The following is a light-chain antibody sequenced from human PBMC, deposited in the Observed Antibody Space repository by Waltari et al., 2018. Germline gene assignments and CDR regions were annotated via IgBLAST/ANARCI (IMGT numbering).Light chain of an antibody. V-gene: IGLV2-14*01. J-gene: IGLJ2*01. CDR1: SSDVGGYNY. CDR2: EVS. CDR3: SSYTSSSTRV. Sequence: QSALTQPASVSGSPGQSITIPCTGTSSDVGGYNYVSWYQHHPGKAPKLMIYEVSNRPSGVSNRFSGSKSGNTASLTISGLQAEDEADYYCSSYTSSSTRVFGGGTKLTVL.